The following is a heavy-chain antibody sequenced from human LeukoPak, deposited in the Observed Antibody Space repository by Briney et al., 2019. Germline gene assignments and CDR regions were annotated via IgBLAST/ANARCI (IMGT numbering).Heavy chain of an antibody. D-gene: IGHD5-18*01. J-gene: IGHJ4*02. V-gene: IGHV4-59*08. Sequence: SETLSLTCTVSGGSISSYYWSWLRPPPGQGLEWIGYIYYSGSTNYNPSLKSRVTISVDTSKNQFSLKLSSVTAADTAVYYCARRAPYSYEWSTLDYWGQGTLVTVSS. CDR1: GGSISSYY. CDR2: IYYSGST. CDR3: ARRAPYSYEWSTLDY.